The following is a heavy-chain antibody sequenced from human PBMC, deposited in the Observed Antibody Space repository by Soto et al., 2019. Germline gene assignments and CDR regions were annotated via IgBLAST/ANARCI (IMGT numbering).Heavy chain of an antibody. V-gene: IGHV3-33*01. J-gene: IGHJ3*02. CDR2: IWNDGKNE. Sequence: PGGSLRLSCVVSGFTLSAYGMHWIRQAPGKGLECLAVIWNDGKNEQYAESVKGRFTISGDNSKNTLYLQINSLRAEDTAVYYCARDAVQIWSYVGTFDMWGHGTLVTVSS. D-gene: IGHD2-8*01. CDR3: ARDAVQIWSYVGTFDM. CDR1: GFTLSAYG.